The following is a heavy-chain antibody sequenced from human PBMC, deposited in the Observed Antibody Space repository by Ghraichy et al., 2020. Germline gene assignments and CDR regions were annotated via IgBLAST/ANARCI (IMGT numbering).Heavy chain of an antibody. Sequence: SETLSLTCAVYGGSFRGYYWSWIRQAPGKGLEWIGDINHSGSTNYNPSRKSRVTMSADTSKNQFSLKLSSVTAADTAAYYCARARVPDAVAGYFDYWGQGTLVTVSS. CDR2: INHSGST. CDR3: ARARVPDAVAGYFDY. J-gene: IGHJ4*02. V-gene: IGHV4-34*01. CDR1: GGSFRGYY. D-gene: IGHD6-19*01.